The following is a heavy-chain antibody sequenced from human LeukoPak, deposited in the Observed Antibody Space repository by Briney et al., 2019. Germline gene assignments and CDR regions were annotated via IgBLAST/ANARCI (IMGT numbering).Heavy chain of an antibody. CDR2: IYSGGST. J-gene: IGHJ4*02. Sequence: GGSLRLSCAASGFTFTNYAMSWVRQAPGKGLEWASVIYSGGSTYYADSVKGRFTISRHNSKNTLYPQMNSLRAEDTAVYYCARGGFDYWGQGTLVTVSS. V-gene: IGHV3-53*04. CDR3: ARGGFDY. D-gene: IGHD3-16*01. CDR1: GFTFTNYA.